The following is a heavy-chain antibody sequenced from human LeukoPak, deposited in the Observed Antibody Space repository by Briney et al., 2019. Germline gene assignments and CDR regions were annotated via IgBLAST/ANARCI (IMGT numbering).Heavy chain of an antibody. Sequence: ASVIVSCKASGYAFRQYSISWVRQAPGKGLEWMGWVSPSHTTRVYAQQFQGRVTMTADTNTNTVSMELSSLRSEDTAVYYCVRGASGPKDYWGQGTLVTISS. CDR3: VRGASGPKDY. J-gene: IGHJ4*02. V-gene: IGHV1-18*01. CDR1: GYAFRQYS. CDR2: VSPSHTTR. D-gene: IGHD1-26*01.